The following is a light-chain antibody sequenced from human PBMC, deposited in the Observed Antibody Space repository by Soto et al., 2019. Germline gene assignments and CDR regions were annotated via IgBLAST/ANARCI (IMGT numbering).Light chain of an antibody. CDR1: SSDVGGYNY. Sequence: QSALTQPASVSGSPGQSITISCTGTSSDVGGYNYVSWYQQHPGKAPKLMIYDVSNRPSGVPDRFSGSKSGTSASLAITGLQAEDEADYYCLSFDSSLSVVFGGGTQLTVL. V-gene: IGLV2-14*01. CDR2: DVS. J-gene: IGLJ2*01. CDR3: LSFDSSLSVV.